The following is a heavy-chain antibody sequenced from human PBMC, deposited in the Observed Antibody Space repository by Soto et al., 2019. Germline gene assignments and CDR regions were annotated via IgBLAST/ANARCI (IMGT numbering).Heavy chain of an antibody. D-gene: IGHD2-15*01. CDR2: IYYSGST. J-gene: IGHJ3*02. Sequence: QVQLQESGPGLVKPSQTLSLTCTVSGGSISSGGYYWSWIRQHPGKGLEWIGYIYYSGSTYYNPTLQGRVTISVDTSKNQFSLKLSSVTAADTAVYYCARASRGVVVVAATSNAFDIWGQGKMVTFSS. V-gene: IGHV4-31*03. CDR3: ARASRGVVVVAATSNAFDI. CDR1: GGSISSGGYY.